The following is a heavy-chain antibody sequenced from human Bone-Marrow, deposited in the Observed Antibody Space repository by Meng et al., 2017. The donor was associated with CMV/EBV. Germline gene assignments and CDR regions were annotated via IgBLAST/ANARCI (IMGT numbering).Heavy chain of an antibody. V-gene: IGHV4-59*01. Sequence: SETLSLTCTVSGGSISSYYWSWIRQPPGKGLEWIGYISYSGSTNYNPSLKSRVTISVDTSKNQFSLKLSSVTAEDTAVYYCARELEYSSSFDYWGQGTLVTVSS. CDR2: ISYSGST. CDR3: ARELEYSSSFDY. CDR1: GGSISSYY. J-gene: IGHJ4*02. D-gene: IGHD6-6*01.